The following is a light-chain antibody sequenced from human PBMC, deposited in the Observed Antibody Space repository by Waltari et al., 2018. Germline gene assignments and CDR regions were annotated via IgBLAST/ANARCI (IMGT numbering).Light chain of an antibody. J-gene: IGKJ4*01. CDR2: DAS. CDR1: QSVSSY. V-gene: IGKV3-11*01. CDR3: QQRSNWPLT. Sequence: EIGLTQSPATLSLSPGDRANLSCGASQSVSSYLVWYQQKPGQAPRLLIYDASNRATGIPARFSGSGSGTDFTLTISSLEPEDFAVYYCQQRSNWPLTFGGGTKVEIK.